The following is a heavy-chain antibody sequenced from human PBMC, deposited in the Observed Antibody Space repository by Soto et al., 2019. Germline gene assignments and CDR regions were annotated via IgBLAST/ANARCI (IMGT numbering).Heavy chain of an antibody. J-gene: IGHJ4*02. V-gene: IGHV3-23*01. CDR1: GFTFSSYA. CDR3: ARATTYYDSSGYVY. D-gene: IGHD3-22*01. CDR2: ISGSGGST. Sequence: GGSLRLSCAASGFTFSSYAMSWVRQAPGKGLEWVSAISGSGGSTYYADSVKGRFTISRDNSKNTLYLQMNSLRAEDTAVYYCARATTYYDSSGYVYWGQGTLVTVSS.